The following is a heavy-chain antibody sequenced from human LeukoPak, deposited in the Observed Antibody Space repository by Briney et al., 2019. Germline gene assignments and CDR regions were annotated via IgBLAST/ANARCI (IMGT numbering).Heavy chain of an antibody. V-gene: IGHV4-34*01. CDR3: AGQLWYWYFDL. Sequence: PSETLSLTCAVYGGSFSGYYWSWIRQPPGKGLEWIGEINHSGSTNYNPSLKSRVTISVDTSKNQSSLKLSSVTAADTAVYYCAGQLWYWYFDLWGRGTLVTVSS. CDR1: GGSFSGYY. CDR2: INHSGST. J-gene: IGHJ2*01. D-gene: IGHD5-18*01.